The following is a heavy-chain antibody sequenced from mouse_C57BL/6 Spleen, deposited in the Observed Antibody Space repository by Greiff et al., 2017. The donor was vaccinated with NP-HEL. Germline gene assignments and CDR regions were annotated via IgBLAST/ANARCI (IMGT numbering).Heavy chain of an antibody. J-gene: IGHJ1*03. CDR3: AREITTVVATDWYFDV. CDR1: GYTFTSYG. Sequence: LVESGAELARPGASVKLSCKASGYTFTSYGISWVKQRTGQGLEWIGEIYPRSGNTYYNEKFKGKATLTADKSSSTAYMELRSLTSEDSAVYFCAREITTVVATDWYFDVWGTGTTVTVSS. V-gene: IGHV1-81*01. CDR2: IYPRSGNT. D-gene: IGHD1-1*01.